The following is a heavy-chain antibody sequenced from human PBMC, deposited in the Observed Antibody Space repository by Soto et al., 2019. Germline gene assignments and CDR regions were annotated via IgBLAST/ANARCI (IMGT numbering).Heavy chain of an antibody. CDR1: GFTFSSYA. CDR3: ARGAARRSYYYYGMDV. Sequence: MRLSCAASGFTFSSYAMDWVRQAPGKGLELVAVISYDGSNKYYADSVKGRFTISRDNSKNTLYLQMNSLRAEDTAVYYCARGAARRSYYYYGMDVWGQGTTVTVSS. D-gene: IGHD6-6*01. V-gene: IGHV3-30-3*01. J-gene: IGHJ6*02. CDR2: ISYDGSNK.